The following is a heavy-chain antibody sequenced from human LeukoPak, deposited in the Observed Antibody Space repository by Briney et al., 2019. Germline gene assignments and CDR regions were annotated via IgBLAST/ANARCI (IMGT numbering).Heavy chain of an antibody. CDR2: IYHSGST. CDR3: AQGIAAAGRTFDY. V-gene: IGHV4-38-2*02. Sequence: PSETLSLTCTVSGGSISSGYYWGWIRQPPGKGLEWIGSIYHSGSTYYNPSLKSRVTISVDTSKNQFSLKLSSVTAADTAVYYCAQGIAAAGRTFDYWGQGTLVTVSS. J-gene: IGHJ4*02. CDR1: GGSISSGYY. D-gene: IGHD6-13*01.